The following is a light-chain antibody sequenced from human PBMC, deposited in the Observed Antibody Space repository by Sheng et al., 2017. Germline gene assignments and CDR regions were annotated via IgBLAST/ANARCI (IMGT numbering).Light chain of an antibody. J-gene: IGLJ1*01. Sequence: SYVLTQPPSLSVAPGKTARITCGGNNIGSKSVHWYQQRPGQAPVLVISYDTDRPSGIPERFSGSNSGDTATLTISRVETGDEADYFCQVWDTRSDHFVFGTGTKVTVL. CDR2: YDT. CDR3: QVWDTRSDHFV. CDR1: NIGSKS. V-gene: IGLV3-21*04.